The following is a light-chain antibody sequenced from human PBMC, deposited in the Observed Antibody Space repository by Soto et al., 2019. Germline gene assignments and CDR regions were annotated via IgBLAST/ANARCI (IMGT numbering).Light chain of an antibody. J-gene: IGKJ1*01. Sequence: EIVLTQSPGTLSLSPGERATLSCRASQSVSSSYLAWYQQKPGQAPRLLIYGASSRATGIPDRFSGSGSGTDLTITISRLEPEDFAVYYCQQYGSSRTFGHGTKVEIK. V-gene: IGKV3-20*01. CDR1: QSVSSSY. CDR2: GAS. CDR3: QQYGSSRT.